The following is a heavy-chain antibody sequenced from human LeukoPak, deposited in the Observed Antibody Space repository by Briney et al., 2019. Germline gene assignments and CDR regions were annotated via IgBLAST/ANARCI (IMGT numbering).Heavy chain of an antibody. Sequence: ATVKISCKVSGCTFTDYYMHWVQQAPGKGLEWMGLVDPEDGETIYAEKFQGRVTITADTSTDTAYMELSSLRSEDTAVYYCAIPAGRGAHTRDYWGQGTLVTVSS. J-gene: IGHJ4*02. V-gene: IGHV1-69-2*01. CDR2: VDPEDGET. CDR1: GCTFTDYY. CDR3: AIPAGRGAHTRDY. D-gene: IGHD1-26*01.